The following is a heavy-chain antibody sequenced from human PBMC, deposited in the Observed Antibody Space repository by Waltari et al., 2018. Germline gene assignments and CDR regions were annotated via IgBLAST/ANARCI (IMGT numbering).Heavy chain of an antibody. V-gene: IGHV4-39*01. CDR3: ARRNTYSSARGAFDI. J-gene: IGHJ3*02. Sequence: QLQLQESGPGLVKPSETLSLTCTVSGGSISSSSYYWGWIRQPPGKGLEWIGSIYYSGSTSYNPSLKSRVTISVDTSKNQFSLKLSSVTAADTAVYYCARRNTYSSARGAFDIWGQGTMVTVSS. D-gene: IGHD6-25*01. CDR2: IYYSGST. CDR1: GGSISSSSYY.